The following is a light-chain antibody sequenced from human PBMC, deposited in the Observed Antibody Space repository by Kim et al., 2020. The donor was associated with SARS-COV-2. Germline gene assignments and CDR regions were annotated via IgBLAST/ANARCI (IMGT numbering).Light chain of an antibody. CDR1: SLRSYF. CDR2: AKN. J-gene: IGLJ1*01. V-gene: IGLV3-19*01. Sequence: SSELTQDPAVSVALGQTVRITCQGDSLRSYFANWYQQKPGQAPVVVIYAKNNRPSGIPDRFSGSGSGNTASLTITGAQAEDEADYYGNCRHSSGRSYVFGTGTKVTVL. CDR3: NCRHSSGRSYV.